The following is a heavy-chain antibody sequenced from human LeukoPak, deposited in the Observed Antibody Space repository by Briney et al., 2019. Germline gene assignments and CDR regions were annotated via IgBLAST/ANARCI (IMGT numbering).Heavy chain of an antibody. CDR2: ISYSGTT. D-gene: IGHD6-13*01. CDR1: GGSISTYC. CDR3: ARLAYTSSWYWIDY. V-gene: IGHV4-59*08. Sequence: SETLSLTCTVSGGSISTYCWSWIRQPPGKGLEWIGYISYSGTTNYTPSLKSRVTISVDTSKNQFSLKLNSVTAADTAVYYCARLAYTSSWYWIDYWGQGTLVTVSS. J-gene: IGHJ4*02.